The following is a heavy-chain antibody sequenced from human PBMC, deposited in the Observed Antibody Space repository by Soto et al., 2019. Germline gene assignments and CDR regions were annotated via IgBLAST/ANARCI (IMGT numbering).Heavy chain of an antibody. CDR2: ISYDGSNK. V-gene: IGHV3-30*18. D-gene: IGHD2-21*02. Sequence: QVQLVESGGGVAQPGRSLRLSCAASRFTFSGYGMHWVRQAPGKGLEWVAGISYDGSNKFYADSVKGRFTISRDNSKNTLYLQMNSLRAEDTAVYYCAKGGRAYCGGDCRYYFDYWGQGTLVTVSS. CDR3: AKGGRAYCGGDCRYYFDY. J-gene: IGHJ4*02. CDR1: RFTFSGYG.